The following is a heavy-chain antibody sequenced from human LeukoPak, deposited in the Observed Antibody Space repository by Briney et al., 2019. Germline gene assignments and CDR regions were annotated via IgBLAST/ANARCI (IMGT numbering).Heavy chain of an antibody. V-gene: IGHV4-59*11. Sequence: TSETLSLTCTVSGGSLTSHYWSWIRQPPGKGLEWIGYIYYSGSTNYNPSLKSRVTISVDTSKNQFSLKLSSVTAADTAVYYCARHGYSSGSLAWFDPWGQGTQVTVSS. CDR2: IYYSGST. D-gene: IGHD6-19*01. J-gene: IGHJ5*02. CDR3: ARHGYSSGSLAWFDP. CDR1: GGSLTSHY.